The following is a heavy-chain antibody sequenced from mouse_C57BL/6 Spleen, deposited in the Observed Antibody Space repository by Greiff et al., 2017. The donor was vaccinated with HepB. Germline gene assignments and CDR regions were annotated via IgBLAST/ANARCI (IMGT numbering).Heavy chain of an antibody. V-gene: IGHV6-3*01. CDR1: GFTFSNYW. Sequence: DVHLVESGGGLVQPGGSMKLSCVASGFTFSNYWMNWVRQSPEKGLEWVAQIRLKSDNYATHYAESVKGRFTISRDDSKSSVYLQMNNLRAEDTGIYYCTGSVVTTIGVGAMDYWGQGTSVTVSS. CDR3: TGSVVTTIGVGAMDY. D-gene: IGHD2-2*01. J-gene: IGHJ4*01. CDR2: IRLKSDNYAT.